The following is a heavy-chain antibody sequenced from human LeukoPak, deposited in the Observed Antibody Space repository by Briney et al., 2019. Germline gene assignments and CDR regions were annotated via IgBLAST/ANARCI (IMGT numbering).Heavy chain of an antibody. Sequence: ASVKVSCKASEYMFTSYDINWVREAAGQGLEWMGWMNPSTDRTGCAQKFQGSLSMTRDTSISTAYMELSRLGSDDTAVYYCARLAQTTDYYTHGGYYFLGCWGQGSPVTVSS. J-gene: IGHJ4*02. CDR2: MNPSTDRT. CDR1: EYMFTSYD. V-gene: IGHV1-8*02. D-gene: IGHD2-15*01. CDR3: ARLAQTTDYYTHGGYYFLGC.